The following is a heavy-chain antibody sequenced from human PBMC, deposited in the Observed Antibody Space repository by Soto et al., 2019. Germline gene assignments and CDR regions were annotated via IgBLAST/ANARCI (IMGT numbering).Heavy chain of an antibody. Sequence: LSETLSLTCTDTVGSVSSCSYYWSWIRQPPGKGLEWIGYIYYSGSTYYNPSLKSRVTILVDTSKNQFSLKLSSVTAADTAVYYCARDSHDNSNYLSNWFDPWGQGTLVTVSS. J-gene: IGHJ5*02. V-gene: IGHV4-61*01. CDR3: ARDSHDNSNYLSNWFDP. CDR1: VGSVSSCSYY. CDR2: IYYSGST. D-gene: IGHD4-4*01.